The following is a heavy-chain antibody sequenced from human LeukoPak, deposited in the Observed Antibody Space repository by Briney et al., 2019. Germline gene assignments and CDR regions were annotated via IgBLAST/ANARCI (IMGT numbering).Heavy chain of an antibody. J-gene: IGHJ4*02. CDR3: AKDLTTVTTQGDY. CDR1: GFTFSSYG. Sequence: GGSLRLSCAASGFTFSSYGMHWVRQAPGKGLEWVAVISYDGSNKYYADSVKGRFTISRDNSKNTLYLQMNSLRTEDTAVYYCAKDLTTVTTQGDYWGQGTLVTVS. V-gene: IGHV3-30*18. CDR2: ISYDGSNK. D-gene: IGHD4-17*01.